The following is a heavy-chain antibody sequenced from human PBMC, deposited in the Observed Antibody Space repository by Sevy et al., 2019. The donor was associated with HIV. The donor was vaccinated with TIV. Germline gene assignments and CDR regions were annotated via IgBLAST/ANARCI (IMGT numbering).Heavy chain of an antibody. D-gene: IGHD6-13*01. J-gene: IGHJ4*02. Sequence: GGSLRLSCAASGFTFTNAWMSWVRPAPDKGLEWVGRIKGKPSGGAIDYAAPVKGRFTISRDDSKNTLYLQMSSLRTEDTAVYYCTTDSWSQEDYYDYWGQGTLVTVSS. V-gene: IGHV3-15*01. CDR1: GFTFTNAW. CDR2: IKGKPSGGAI. CDR3: TTDSWSQEDYYDY.